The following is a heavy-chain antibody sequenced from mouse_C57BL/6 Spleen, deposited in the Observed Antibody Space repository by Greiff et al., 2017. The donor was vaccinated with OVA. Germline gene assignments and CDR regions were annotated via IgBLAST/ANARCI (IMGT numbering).Heavy chain of an antibody. J-gene: IGHJ2*01. CDR3: ARAGSGYAFDD. V-gene: IGHV5-17*01. CDR2: ISSGSSTI. Sequence: EVHLVESGGGLVKPGGSLKLSCAASGFTFSDYGMHWVRQAPEKGLEWVAYISSGSSTIYYADTVKGRFTISRDKAKNTLFQQMTSLRSEDTAMYYCARAGSGYAFDDWGQGTTLTVSS. CDR1: GFTFSDYG. D-gene: IGHD3-2*02.